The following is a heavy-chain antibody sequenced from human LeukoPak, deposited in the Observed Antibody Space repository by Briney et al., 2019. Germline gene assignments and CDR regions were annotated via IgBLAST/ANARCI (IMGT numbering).Heavy chain of an antibody. V-gene: IGHV4-61*02. CDR3: ARVTHYYGSGSYPY. J-gene: IGHJ4*02. CDR2: IYTSGST. CDR1: GGYISSGSYY. D-gene: IGHD3-10*01. Sequence: PSETLSLTCTVSGGYISSGSYYWSWVRQPAGKGLEWIGRIYTSGSTNYNPSLKSRVTISVDKSKNQFSLQLSSVTAADTAVYYCARVTHYYGSGSYPYWGQGTLVTVPS.